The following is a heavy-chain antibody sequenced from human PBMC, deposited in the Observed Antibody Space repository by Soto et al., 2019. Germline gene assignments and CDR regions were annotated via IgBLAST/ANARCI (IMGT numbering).Heavy chain of an antibody. CDR1: GFTFSNYA. CDR3: AKGHYYYDSSGYRHFDY. CDR2: LRIGGSIT. V-gene: IGHV3-23*01. D-gene: IGHD3-22*01. Sequence: EVQLLESGGGLVQPGGSLRLSCAASGFTFSNYAMSWVRQAPGKGLEWVSTLRIGGSITYYADYVKGRFTVSRDNSKNTLYLLMNGLRAEDTAVYYCAKGHYYYDSSGYRHFDYWGQGTLGTVSS. J-gene: IGHJ4*02.